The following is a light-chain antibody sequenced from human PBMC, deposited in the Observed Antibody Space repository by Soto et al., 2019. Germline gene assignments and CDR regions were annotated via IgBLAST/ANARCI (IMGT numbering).Light chain of an antibody. J-gene: IGKJ1*01. CDR3: QQTDSTLWT. CDR2: AAS. Sequence: DIQLTPSHYSLSASLGERVTLTYRASQSISTWLAWFQQKPGKAPNLLIYAASSLHSGVPSRFSGSGSGTDFTLTISSLQPEDFATYYCQQTDSTLWTFGQGTKVDI. V-gene: IGKV1-39*01. CDR1: QSISTW.